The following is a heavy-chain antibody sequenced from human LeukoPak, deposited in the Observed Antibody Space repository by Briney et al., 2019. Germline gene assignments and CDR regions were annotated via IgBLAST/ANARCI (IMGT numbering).Heavy chain of an antibody. Sequence: SETLSLTCTVSGGSISSSSYYWGWIRQPPGKGLEWIGSIYYSGNTYYNPSLKSRVTISVDASKNQFSLKLSPVTAADTAVYYCARQPPPGLDHINDYWGQGTLVTVSS. D-gene: IGHD1-1*01. CDR2: IYYSGNT. J-gene: IGHJ4*02. CDR1: GGSISSSSYY. V-gene: IGHV4-39*01. CDR3: ARQPPPGLDHINDY.